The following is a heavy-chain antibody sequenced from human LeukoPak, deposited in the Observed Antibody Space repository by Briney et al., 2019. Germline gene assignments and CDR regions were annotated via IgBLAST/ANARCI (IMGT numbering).Heavy chain of an antibody. D-gene: IGHD2-15*01. V-gene: IGHV3-23*01. CDR3: AKDIEASI. J-gene: IGHJ4*02. CDR2: ISHSGANT. Sequence: GGSLRLSCAASGFTFSDSAMDWVRQAPGKGLEWVSLISHSGANTFYADSVKGRFSVSRDNSKNTMYLQMNSLGAEDTAVYYCAKDIEASIWGQGTLVAVSS. CDR1: GFTFSDSA.